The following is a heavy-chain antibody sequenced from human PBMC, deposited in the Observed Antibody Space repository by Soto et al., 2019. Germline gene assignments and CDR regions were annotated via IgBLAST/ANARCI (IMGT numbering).Heavy chain of an antibody. V-gene: IGHV1-69*01. CDR1: GGTFSSYA. Sequence: QVQLVQSGAEVKKPGSSVKVSCTASGGTFSSYAISWVRQAPGQGLEWMGGIIPIFGTANYAQKFQGRVTITADESTSTAYMELRSLRSEDTAAYYCARGGSPWQLDGWFDPWGQGTLVTVSS. D-gene: IGHD6-6*01. CDR3: ARGGSPWQLDGWFDP. CDR2: IIPIFGTA. J-gene: IGHJ5*02.